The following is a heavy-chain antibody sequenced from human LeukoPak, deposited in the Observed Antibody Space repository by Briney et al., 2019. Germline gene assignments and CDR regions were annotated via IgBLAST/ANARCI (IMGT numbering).Heavy chain of an antibody. J-gene: IGHJ6*03. CDR3: AKDSYNPGHKWSPGYYYYMDV. D-gene: IGHD1-14*01. CDR1: GFTFSSYG. CDR2: IRYDGSNK. Sequence: PGGSLRLSCAASGFTFSSYGMHWVRQAPGKGLEWVAFIRYDGSNKYYADSVKGRFTISRDNSKNTLYLQMNSLRAEDTAVYYCAKDSYNPGHKWSPGYYYYMDVWGKGTTVTVSS. V-gene: IGHV3-30*02.